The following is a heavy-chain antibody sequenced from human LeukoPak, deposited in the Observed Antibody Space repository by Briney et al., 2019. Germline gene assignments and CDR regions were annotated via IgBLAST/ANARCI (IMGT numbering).Heavy chain of an antibody. CDR2: ISGSGGST. D-gene: IGHD2-21*02. CDR3: ARKLRATVTAYFSDFDY. Sequence: GGSLRLSCAASGFTFSSYAMSWVRQAPGKGLEWVSAISGSGGSTYYADSVKGRFTISRDNSKNTLYLQMNSLRAEDTAVYYCARKLRATVTAYFSDFDYWGQGTLVTVSS. CDR1: GFTFSSYA. J-gene: IGHJ4*02. V-gene: IGHV3-23*01.